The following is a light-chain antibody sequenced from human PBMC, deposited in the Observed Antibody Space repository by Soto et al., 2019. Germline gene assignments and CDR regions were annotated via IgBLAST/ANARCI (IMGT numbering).Light chain of an antibody. J-gene: IGKJ2*01. CDR2: EAS. CDR3: QQYNDWAYT. Sequence: EIVMTQSPATLSVSPGERATLSCRASQRIRRNLAWYQQKPGQAPRLLIYEASTWATGIPARFSGSGSGTEFTLTISSLQSEDFAVYYCQQYNDWAYTFGQGTKLEIK. CDR1: QRIRRN. V-gene: IGKV3-15*01.